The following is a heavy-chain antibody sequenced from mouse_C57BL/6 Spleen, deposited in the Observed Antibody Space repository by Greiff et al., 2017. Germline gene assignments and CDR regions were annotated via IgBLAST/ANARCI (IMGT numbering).Heavy chain of an antibody. CDR2: LHPSDSDT. J-gene: IGHJ1*03. CDR1: GYTFTSYW. CDR3: AIPYCGSSYWYCDV. Sequence: VQLQQSGAELVKPGASVKVSCKASGYTFTSYWMHWVKQRPGQGLEWIGRLHPSDSDTNYNQKFTGKATLNVDKSSSTAYMQLSSLTSEDSAVYYCAIPYCGSSYWYCDVWGTGTTVTVSS. D-gene: IGHD1-1*01. V-gene: IGHV1-74*01.